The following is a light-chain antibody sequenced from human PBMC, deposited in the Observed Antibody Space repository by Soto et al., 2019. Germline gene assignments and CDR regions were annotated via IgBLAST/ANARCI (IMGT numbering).Light chain of an antibody. J-gene: IGKJ5*01. V-gene: IGKV3-15*01. CDR3: QQYNNWPPIT. CDR1: QSVSNN. CDR2: YAS. Sequence: EIMMTQSPAILSVSPGERATLSCRASQSVSNNVAWYQQKPGQAPRLLIYYASTGATGIPARFSGSGSGTEFTLTISSLQSEDFALYYCQQYNNWPPITFGQGTRLEIK.